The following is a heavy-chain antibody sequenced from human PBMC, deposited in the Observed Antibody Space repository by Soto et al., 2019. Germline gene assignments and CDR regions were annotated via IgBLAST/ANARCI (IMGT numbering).Heavy chain of an antibody. D-gene: IGHD4-17*01. CDR1: GGSISSGGYY. CDR3: ARDSHDYGDSSGVGWFDP. Sequence: QVQLQESGPGLVKPSQTLSLTCIVSGGSISSGGYYWSWIRQHPGKGLEWIGYIYYSGSTYYNPSLKSRVTISVDTSKSQFSLKLSSVTAADTAVYYCARDSHDYGDSSGVGWFDPWGQGTLVTVSS. J-gene: IGHJ5*02. CDR2: IYYSGST. V-gene: IGHV4-31*03.